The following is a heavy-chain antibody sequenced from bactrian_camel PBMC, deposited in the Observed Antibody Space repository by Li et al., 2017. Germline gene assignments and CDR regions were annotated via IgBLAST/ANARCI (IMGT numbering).Heavy chain of an antibody. J-gene: IGHJ4*01. Sequence: VQLVESGGGSVLAGGSLTLSCVPSGDTITENCIGWFRQAPGKEREGVAAIVSGSTSTYYRNSVKGRFTISQDNDKNTVYLQMNSLKPEDESDFVLVVRGPRGGREPRSPSP. CDR2: IVSGSTST. V-gene: IGHV3S40*01. CDR3: VVRGPR. CDR1: GDTITENC. D-gene: IGHD7*01.